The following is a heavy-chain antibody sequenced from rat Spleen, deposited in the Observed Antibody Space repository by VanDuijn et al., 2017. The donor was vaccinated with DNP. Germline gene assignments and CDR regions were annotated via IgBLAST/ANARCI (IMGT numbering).Heavy chain of an antibody. V-gene: IGHV5-22*01. CDR3: ARGGRSYFDY. J-gene: IGHJ2*01. D-gene: IGHD1-11*01. CDR2: ISYDGGST. CDR1: GFTFSDYY. Sequence: EVQLVESGGNLVQVGRSLKLSCAASGFTFSDYYMAWVRQAPTKGLEWVAYISYDGGSTSYGDSVKGRFTISRDNAKSTLYLQMNSLRSEDMATYYCARGGRSYFDYWGQGVMVTVSS.